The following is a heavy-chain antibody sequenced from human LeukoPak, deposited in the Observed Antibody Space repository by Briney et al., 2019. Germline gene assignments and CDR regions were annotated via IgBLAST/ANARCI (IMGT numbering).Heavy chain of an antibody. V-gene: IGHV4-59*01. CDR3: AREVVVVPAALYWFDP. J-gene: IGHJ5*02. Sequence: SETLSLTCTVSGGSISSYYWSWIRQPPGKGLEWIGYIYYSGSTNYNPSLKSRVTISVDTSENQFSLKLSSVTAADTAVYYCAREVVVVPAALYWFDPWGQGTLVTVSS. CDR2: IYYSGST. D-gene: IGHD2-2*01. CDR1: GGSISSYY.